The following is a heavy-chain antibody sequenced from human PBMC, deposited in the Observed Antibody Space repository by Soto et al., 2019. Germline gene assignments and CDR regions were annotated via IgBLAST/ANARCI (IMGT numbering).Heavy chain of an antibody. J-gene: IGHJ4*02. CDR3: ARGGGWGVSFDY. D-gene: IGHD1-26*01. CDR2: IYYTGST. CDR1: GGSISSGDYY. Sequence: QVQLQESGPGLVKPSQTLSLTCTVSGGSISSGDYYWNWIRQPPGKGLEWIGYIYYTGSTYYNPSLKSRVTISVDTSKNQFSLKLKSVTAADTAVYYCARGGGWGVSFDYWGQGTLVSVSS. V-gene: IGHV4-30-4*01.